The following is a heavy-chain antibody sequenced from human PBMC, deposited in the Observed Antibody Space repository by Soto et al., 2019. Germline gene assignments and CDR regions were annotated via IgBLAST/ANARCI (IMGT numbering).Heavy chain of an antibody. CDR1: GGSISSGAFY. D-gene: IGHD2-2*02. J-gene: IGHJ6*02. V-gene: IGHV4-31*03. Sequence: SETLSLTCTVSGGSISSGAFYWTWIRQYPGKGLEWIGCIHDSGTTYYNPSLESRLTISLDTSKKQSSLKLSSVTAADTAVYYCARSYCSSTSCYSGYYYYGMDVWGQGTTVTVSS. CDR3: ARSYCSSTSCYSGYYYYGMDV. CDR2: IHDSGTT.